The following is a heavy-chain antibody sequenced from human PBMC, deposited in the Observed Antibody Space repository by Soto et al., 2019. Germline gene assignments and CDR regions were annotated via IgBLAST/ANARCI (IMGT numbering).Heavy chain of an antibody. D-gene: IGHD2-2*01. CDR2: IYHSGST. CDR3: ASGGDCSSTSCHAQNYFDF. Sequence: QVQLQESGPGLVKPSGTLSLTCAVSSGSISSSNWWSWVRQPPGKGLERIGAIYHSGSTNYNPSLKSRVTISVDKCKNQCSRKLGSVTAADTAVYYCASGGDCSSTSCHAQNYFDFWGQGTLVTVSS. V-gene: IGHV4-4*02. J-gene: IGHJ4*02. CDR1: SGSISSSNW.